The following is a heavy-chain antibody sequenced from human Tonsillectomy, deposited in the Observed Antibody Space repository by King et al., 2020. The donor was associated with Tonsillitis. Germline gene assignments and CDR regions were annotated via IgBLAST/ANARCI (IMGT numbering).Heavy chain of an antibody. CDR2: RWYDGSNK. CDR3: ARDLLNGRGFDY. Sequence: VQLVESGGGVVQPGRSLRLSCAASGFTFSSYGMHWVRQAPGKGLEWVAVRWYDGSNKYYADSVKGRFTISRDNSKSTLYLQMNSLRAEDTAVYYCARDLLNGRGFDYWGQGTLVTVSS. J-gene: IGHJ4*02. D-gene: IGHD2-21*01. V-gene: IGHV3-33*01. CDR1: GFTFSSYG.